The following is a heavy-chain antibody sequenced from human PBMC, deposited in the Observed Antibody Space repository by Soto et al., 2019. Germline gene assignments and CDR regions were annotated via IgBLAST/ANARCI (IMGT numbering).Heavy chain of an antibody. D-gene: IGHD3-16*01. V-gene: IGHV4-59*12. CDR2: IYYSGSI. CDR1: GGSISSYY. CDR3: GRALRGFSAFDI. J-gene: IGHJ3*02. Sequence: PSETLSLTCTVSGGSISSYYWSWIRQPPGKGLEWIGYIYYSGSINYNPSLNSRVTISVDKSKNQFSLTLSSVTAADTAVYYCGRALRGFSAFDIWGQGTLVTVSS.